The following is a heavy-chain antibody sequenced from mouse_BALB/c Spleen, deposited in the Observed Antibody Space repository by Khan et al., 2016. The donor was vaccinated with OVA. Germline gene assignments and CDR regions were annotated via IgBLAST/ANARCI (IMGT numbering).Heavy chain of an antibody. Sequence: EVELVASGGGLVKPGGSLKLSCEVSGFAFNSYDMSWVRQTPEKMLEWVATISSTGTYIYYPDSVKGRFTISRDTARNTLYLQMSSLRSEDTALYYGTRPSYYGNPWFTYWGQGTLVTVSA. D-gene: IGHD2-10*01. CDR3: TRPSYYGNPWFTY. V-gene: IGHV5-9*02. CDR2: ISSTGTYI. CDR1: GFAFNSYD. J-gene: IGHJ3*01.